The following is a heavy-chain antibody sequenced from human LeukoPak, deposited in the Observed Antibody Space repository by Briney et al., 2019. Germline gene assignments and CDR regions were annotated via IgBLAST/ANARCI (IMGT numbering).Heavy chain of an antibody. CDR1: GYSINSGFY. CDR2: IYTSGST. Sequence: SETLSLTCDVSGYSINSGFYWGWIRRPPGKGLEWIGRIYTSGSTNYNPSLKSRVTISVDKSKNQFSLKLSSVTAADAAVYYCARERLAARRGAYYFDYWGQGTLVTVSS. D-gene: IGHD6-6*01. CDR3: ARERLAARRGAYYFDY. J-gene: IGHJ4*02. V-gene: IGHV4-38-2*02.